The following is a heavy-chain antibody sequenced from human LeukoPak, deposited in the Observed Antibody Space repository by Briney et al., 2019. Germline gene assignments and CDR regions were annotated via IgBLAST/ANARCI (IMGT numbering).Heavy chain of an antibody. CDR3: ARYGSGSYSFGMDV. Sequence: SETLSLTCTVSGGSMSNYYWSWIRQPPGKGLEWIGYIYYSGSANYNPSLKSRVTISVDTSKNQFSLKLSSVTAADTAVYYCARYGSGSYSFGMDVWGQGTTVTVSS. J-gene: IGHJ6*02. CDR2: IYYSGSA. D-gene: IGHD3-10*01. V-gene: IGHV4-59*08. CDR1: GGSMSNYY.